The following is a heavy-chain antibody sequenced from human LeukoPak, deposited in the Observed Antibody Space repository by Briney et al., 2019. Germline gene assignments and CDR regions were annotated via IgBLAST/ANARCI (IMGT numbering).Heavy chain of an antibody. CDR3: ARFVRGRYYYYGMDV. CDR1: GYTFTSYD. V-gene: IGHV1-8*01. J-gene: IGHJ6*02. CDR2: MNPNSGNT. D-gene: IGHD1-26*01. Sequence: ASVKVSCKASGYTFTSYDINWVRQATGQGLEWMGWMNPNSGNTGYAQKFQGRVTMTRNTSISTAYMELSSLRSEDTAVYYCARFVRGRYYYYGMDVWGQGTTATVSS.